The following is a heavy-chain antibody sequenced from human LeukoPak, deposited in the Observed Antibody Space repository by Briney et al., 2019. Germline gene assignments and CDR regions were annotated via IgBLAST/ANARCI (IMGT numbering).Heavy chain of an antibody. Sequence: SETLSLTCAVYGGSFSGYYWSWIRQPPGKGLEWIGEINHSGSTNYNPSLKSRVTISVDTSKNQFSLKLSSVTAADTAVYCCARYSGYSYGYRGFAFDIWGQGTMVTVSS. CDR2: INHSGST. J-gene: IGHJ3*02. CDR3: ARYSGYSYGYRGFAFDI. CDR1: GGSFSGYY. D-gene: IGHD5-18*01. V-gene: IGHV4-34*01.